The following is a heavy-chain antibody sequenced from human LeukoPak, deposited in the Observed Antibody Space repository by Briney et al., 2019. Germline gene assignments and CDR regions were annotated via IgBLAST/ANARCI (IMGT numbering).Heavy chain of an antibody. CDR3: AKGGVPAAIPVGSAFDP. J-gene: IGHJ5*02. V-gene: IGHV3-23*01. CDR1: GFTFSSYA. D-gene: IGHD2-2*02. Sequence: PGGSLRLSCAASGFTFSSYAMGWVRQAPGKGLEWVSAISASGGSTYYADSVKGRFTISRDNSKNTLYLQMNSLRAEDTAVYYCAKGGVPAAIPVGSAFDPWGQGTLVTVSS. CDR2: ISASGGST.